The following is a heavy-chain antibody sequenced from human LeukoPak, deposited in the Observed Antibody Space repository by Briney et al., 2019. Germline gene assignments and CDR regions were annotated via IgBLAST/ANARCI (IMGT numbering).Heavy chain of an antibody. V-gene: IGHV3-33*01. CDR3: ARDREQQRRNVVDY. CDR1: GFTFSSYG. Sequence: GGSRRLSCAASGFTFSSYGMHWVRQAPGKGLEWVAVIWYDGSNKYYADSVKGRFTISRDNSKNTLYLQMNSLRAEDTAVYYCARDREQQRRNVVDYWGQGTLVTVSS. J-gene: IGHJ4*02. D-gene: IGHD6-13*01. CDR2: IWYDGSNK.